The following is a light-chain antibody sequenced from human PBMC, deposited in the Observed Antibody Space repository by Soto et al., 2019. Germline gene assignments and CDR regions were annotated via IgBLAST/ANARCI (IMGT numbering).Light chain of an antibody. CDR3: CSYAGSSTFYV. V-gene: IGLV2-23*03. CDR1: SSDVGSYNL. CDR2: EGS. J-gene: IGLJ1*01. Sequence: ALTQPASVSGSPGQSITISCTGTSSDVGSYNLVSWYQQHPGKAPKLMIYEGSKRPSGVSNRFSGSKSGNTASLTISGLQAEDEADYYCCSYAGSSTFYVFGTGTKVTVL.